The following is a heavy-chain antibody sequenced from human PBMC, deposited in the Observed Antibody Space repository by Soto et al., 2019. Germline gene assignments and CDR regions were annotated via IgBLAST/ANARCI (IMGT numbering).Heavy chain of an antibody. CDR1: GGSFSGYY. V-gene: IGHV4-34*01. CDR2: INHSGST. D-gene: IGHD3-22*01. J-gene: IGHJ4*02. Sequence: QVQLQQWGAGLLKPSETLSLTCAVYGGSFSGYYWSWIRQPPGKGLEWIGEINHSGSTNYNPSLKSRVTRSVGTSKNQFSLKLSSVNAADTAVYYCASNSYYYDSSGYYRFDYWGQGTLVTVST. CDR3: ASNSYYYDSSGYYRFDY.